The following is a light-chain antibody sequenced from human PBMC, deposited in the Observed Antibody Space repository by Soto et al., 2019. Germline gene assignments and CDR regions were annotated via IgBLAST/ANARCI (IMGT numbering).Light chain of an antibody. CDR1: QGISTS. CDR3: QQYNTYPHT. Sequence: DIQMTQSPSSLSASVGDRVTITCRANQGISTSLAWYQQKPGKAPKLLIYKASSVDVGVPSRFSGSGSGTGFTLTISSLQPDDFATYYCQQYNTYPHTFGQGTKVDLK. J-gene: IGKJ2*01. CDR2: KAS. V-gene: IGKV1-5*03.